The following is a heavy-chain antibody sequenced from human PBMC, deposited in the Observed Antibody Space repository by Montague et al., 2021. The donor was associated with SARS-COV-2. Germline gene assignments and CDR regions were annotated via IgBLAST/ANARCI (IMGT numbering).Heavy chain of an antibody. Sequence: SLSLICTVSGGSINSGNYYWSWIRQHPGKGLEWIGYIHYSGSAYYSPSLRSRLTISMDTSKKQLSLTVNSVTAADTAVYYCARGRGNLAPPDLWGQGTLVTVSS. V-gene: IGHV4-31*03. CDR3: ARGRGNLAPPDL. D-gene: IGHD6-6*01. CDR1: GGSINSGNYY. CDR2: IHYSGSA. J-gene: IGHJ3*01.